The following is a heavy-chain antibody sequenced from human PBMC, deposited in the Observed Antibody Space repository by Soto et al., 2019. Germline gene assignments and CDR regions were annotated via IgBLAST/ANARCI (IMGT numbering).Heavy chain of an antibody. V-gene: IGHV1-69*02. CDR1: GGTFSTYS. CDR3: TIGSWSGEVFDI. J-gene: IGHJ3*02. Sequence: QVQLVQSGAEVKKPGSSVKVSCKDSGGTFSTYSMFWVRQAPGQGLEWMGRIIPMLGIANHAQRFQDRVTITAHKSTATAHMELSSLRSEDTALYYCTIGSWSGEVFDIWGHGTMVTVSS. CDR2: IIPMLGIA. D-gene: IGHD2-21*01.